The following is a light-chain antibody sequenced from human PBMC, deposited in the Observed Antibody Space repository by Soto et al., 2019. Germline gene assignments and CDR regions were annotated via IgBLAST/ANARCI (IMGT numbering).Light chain of an antibody. Sequence: DIVLTQSPGTLSLSPGERATLSCRASQSVSSFYLAWYQQNPGQAPRLLIYDASTRATGIPDRFSGSGSGTDFTLTISRLEPEDFAVYYCQHYGRSRTFGQGTKVEIK. V-gene: IGKV3-20*01. J-gene: IGKJ1*01. CDR3: QHYGRSRT. CDR2: DAS. CDR1: QSVSSFY.